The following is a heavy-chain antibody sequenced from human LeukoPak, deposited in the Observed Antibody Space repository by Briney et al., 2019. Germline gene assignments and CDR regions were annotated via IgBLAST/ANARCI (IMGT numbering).Heavy chain of an antibody. Sequence: ASVKVSCKASGSTFTSYDINWVRQATGQGLEWMGWMNPNSGNTGYAQKFQGRVTMTRNTSISTAYMELSSLRSEDTAVYYCARGWRGIAAFYYYYYMDVWGKGTTVTVSS. D-gene: IGHD3-3*01. V-gene: IGHV1-8*01. CDR3: ARGWRGIAAFYYYYYMDV. J-gene: IGHJ6*03. CDR1: GSTFTSYD. CDR2: MNPNSGNT.